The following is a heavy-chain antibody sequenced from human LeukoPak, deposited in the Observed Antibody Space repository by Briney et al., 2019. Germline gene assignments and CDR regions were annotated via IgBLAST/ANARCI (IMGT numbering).Heavy chain of an antibody. CDR3: ARAYSGQFDY. D-gene: IGHD6-13*01. CDR1: GYSISSGYY. J-gene: IGHJ4*02. Sequence: SETLSLTCAVSGYSISSGYYWGWIRQPPGKGLEWIGSIYHSGSTYYNPSLKSRVTISVDTSKNQFTLKLSSVTAADTAVYYCARAYSGQFDYWGQGTLVTVSS. CDR2: IYHSGST. V-gene: IGHV4-38-2*01.